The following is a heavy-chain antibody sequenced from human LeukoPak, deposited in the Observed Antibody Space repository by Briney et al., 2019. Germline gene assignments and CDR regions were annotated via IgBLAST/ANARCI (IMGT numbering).Heavy chain of an antibody. CDR3: ARRNSSCWVPGAFDI. Sequence: SETLSLTCTVSGGSISSGSYYWSWIRQPAGKGLEWMGRIYTSGSTNYNPSLKSRVTISVDTSKNQFSLKLSSVTAADTAVYYCARRNSSCWVPGAFDIWGQGTMVTVSS. CDR2: IYTSGST. J-gene: IGHJ3*02. D-gene: IGHD6-13*01. CDR1: GGSISSGSYY. V-gene: IGHV4-61*02.